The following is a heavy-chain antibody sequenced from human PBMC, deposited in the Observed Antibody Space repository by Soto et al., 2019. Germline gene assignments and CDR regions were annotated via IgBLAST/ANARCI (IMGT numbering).Heavy chain of an antibody. Sequence: GGSLRLSCAASGFTFDDYAMHWVRQAPGKGLEWVSGISWNSGSIGYADSVKGRFTISRDNAKNSLYLQMNSLRAEDTALYYCAKGPYYYDSSGYYTFDYWGQGTLVTVSS. J-gene: IGHJ4*02. CDR3: AKGPYYYDSSGYYTFDY. CDR2: ISWNSGSI. CDR1: GFTFDDYA. V-gene: IGHV3-9*01. D-gene: IGHD3-22*01.